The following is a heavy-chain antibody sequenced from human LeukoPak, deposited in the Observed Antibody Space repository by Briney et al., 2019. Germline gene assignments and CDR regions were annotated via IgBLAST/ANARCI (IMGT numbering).Heavy chain of an antibody. CDR1: GLTVSSSY. CDR3: ARVRTVLTNWFDP. D-gene: IGHD3/OR15-3a*01. V-gene: IGHV3-66*01. CDR2: IYSGGST. Sequence: GGSLRLSCAASGLTVSSSYMSWVRQAPGKGLEWVSAIYSGGSTYYADSVKGRFTISRDNSKNTLSLQMNSLRAEDTAVYYCARVRTVLTNWFDPWGQGTLVTVAS. J-gene: IGHJ5*02.